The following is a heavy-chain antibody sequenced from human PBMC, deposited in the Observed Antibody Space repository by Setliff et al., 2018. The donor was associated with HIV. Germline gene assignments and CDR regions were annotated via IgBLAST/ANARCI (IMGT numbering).Heavy chain of an antibody. Sequence: ASVKVSCKASGGTFSSYGISWVRQAPGQGLEWMGGLIPIMGIAQYAQKFHGRVKISADTSTTTAYLEVSSLRSEDTAVYYCAKGYYHDSRGYPTGPAFDIWGQGTMVTVSS. V-gene: IGHV1-69*10. CDR2: LIPIMGIA. J-gene: IGHJ3*02. CDR1: GGTFSSYG. CDR3: AKGYYHDSRGYPTGPAFDI. D-gene: IGHD3-22*01.